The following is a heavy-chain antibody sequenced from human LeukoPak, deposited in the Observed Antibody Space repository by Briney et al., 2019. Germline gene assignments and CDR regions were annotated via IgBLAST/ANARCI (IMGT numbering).Heavy chain of an antibody. CDR2: IYHSGST. J-gene: IGHJ4*02. V-gene: IGHV4-39*07. Sequence: SETLSLTCTVSGGSISSSSYYWGWVRQPPGKGLEWIGSIYHSGSTYYNPSLKSRVTISVDTSRNQFSLKLSSVTAADTAVYYCARGVARSSKFHFSYYFDYWGQGTLVTVSS. CDR1: GGSISSSSYY. CDR3: ARGVARSSKFHFSYYFDY. D-gene: IGHD6-6*01.